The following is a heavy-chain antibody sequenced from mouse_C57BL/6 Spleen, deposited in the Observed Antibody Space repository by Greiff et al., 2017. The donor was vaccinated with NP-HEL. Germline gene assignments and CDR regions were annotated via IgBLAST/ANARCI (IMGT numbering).Heavy chain of an antibody. CDR1: GYAFSSSW. D-gene: IGHD1-1*01. J-gene: IGHJ2*01. Sequence: VQLQQSGPELVKPGASVKISCKASGYAFSSSWMNWVKQRPGKGLEWIGRIYPGDGDTNYNGKFKGKATLTADKSSSTAYMQLSSLTSEDSAVYFCTRSFITTVVALGFDYWGQGTTLTVSS. V-gene: IGHV1-82*01. CDR2: IYPGDGDT. CDR3: TRSFITTVVALGFDY.